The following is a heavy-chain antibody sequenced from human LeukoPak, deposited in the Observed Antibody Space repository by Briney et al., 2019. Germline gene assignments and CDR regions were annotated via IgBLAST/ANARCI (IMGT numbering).Heavy chain of an antibody. V-gene: IGHV3-7*01. Sequence: PGGSLRLSCAASGSTFRSYWMSWVRQAPGKGLEWVANIQQDGSEKNYVDSVKGRFTISRDNAKNSLYLQMNSLRAEDTAVYYCARGPLNDAFDIWGQGTMVTVSS. CDR2: IQQDGSEK. CDR1: GSTFRSYW. CDR3: ARGPLNDAFDI. J-gene: IGHJ3*02.